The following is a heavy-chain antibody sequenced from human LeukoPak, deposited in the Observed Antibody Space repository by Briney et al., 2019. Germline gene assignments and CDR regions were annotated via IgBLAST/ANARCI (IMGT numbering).Heavy chain of an antibody. V-gene: IGHV3-73*01. Sequence: PGGSLRLSCAASGFTFSGSAMHWVRQASGKGLEWDGRIRSKANSYATAYAASVKGRFTMSRDDSKNTAYLQMNSLKTEDTAVYYCTRLIVDSSGYSFDYWGQGTLVTVSS. D-gene: IGHD3-22*01. J-gene: IGHJ4*02. CDR1: GFTFSGSA. CDR3: TRLIVDSSGYSFDY. CDR2: IRSKANSYAT.